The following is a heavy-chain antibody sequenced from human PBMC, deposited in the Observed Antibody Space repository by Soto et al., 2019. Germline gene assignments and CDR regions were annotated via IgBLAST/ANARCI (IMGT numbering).Heavy chain of an antibody. CDR1: GDSVSSNSAA. D-gene: IGHD3-10*01. Sequence: SQTLSLTCAISGDSVSSNSAAWNWIRQSPERGLEWLGRTYYKSKWNNDYALCVKSRITINPDTSKNQFSLHLYSVTPEDTAVYYCTGITWFRGMDVWGQGTPVTVSS. V-gene: IGHV6-1*01. CDR2: TYYKSKWNN. J-gene: IGHJ6*02. CDR3: TGITWFRGMDV.